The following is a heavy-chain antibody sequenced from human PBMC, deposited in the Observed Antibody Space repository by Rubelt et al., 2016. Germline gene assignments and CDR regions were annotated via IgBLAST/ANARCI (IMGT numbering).Heavy chain of an antibody. Sequence: EVQLVESGGGLVQPGGSLRLSCAASGFTFSSYWMSWVRQVPGKGLEWVANIKPDGSEKYYVDSVKGRFTISRDKAKNSLVLEMNSLRAVDTAVYYGGRPRSNSGWNWFDAWGQGTLVTVSA. J-gene: IGHJ5*02. D-gene: IGHD6-19*01. CDR2: IKPDGSEK. V-gene: IGHV3-7*01. CDR3: GRPRSNSGWNWFDA. CDR1: GFTFSSYW.